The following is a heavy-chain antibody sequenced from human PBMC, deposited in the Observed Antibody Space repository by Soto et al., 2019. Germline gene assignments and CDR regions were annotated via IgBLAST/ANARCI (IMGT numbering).Heavy chain of an antibody. CDR1: GFTFNTYA. J-gene: IGHJ3*02. V-gene: IGHV3-23*01. Sequence: PGGSLRLSCAASGFTFNTYAMTWVRQAPGKGLEWLSTISGSGSSRYYLDSVRGRFTISRDNSKNTLLLQMNSLRAEDTAVYYCVKDRMAYNSVWDPFDIWGQGTMVTVSS. CDR2: ISGSGSSR. CDR3: VKDRMAYNSVWDPFDI. D-gene: IGHD1-20*01.